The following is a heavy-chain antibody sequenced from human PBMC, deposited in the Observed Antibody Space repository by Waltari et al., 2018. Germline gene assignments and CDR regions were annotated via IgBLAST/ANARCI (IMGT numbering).Heavy chain of an antibody. CDR1: GYTFTNNH. V-gene: IGHV3-53*01. D-gene: IGHD3-9*01. Sequence: EEQLMESGGGWIQPGWSLRVTWLASGYTFTNNHMSLFRQAPGKVLGWVSVVSTGGFSSYAPSVKGRFTMSRDASKNTMFLELNLLRAEDTAVYYCARDATYYDVLTGFWGMDIWGKGTTVTVSS. J-gene: IGHJ6*03. CDR3: ARDATYYDVLTGFWGMDI. CDR2: VSTGGFS.